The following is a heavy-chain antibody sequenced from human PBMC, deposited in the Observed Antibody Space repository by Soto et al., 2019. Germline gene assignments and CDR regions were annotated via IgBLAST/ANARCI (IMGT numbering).Heavy chain of an antibody. CDR1: GVSFSGYY. J-gene: IGHJ5*02. V-gene: IGHV4-34*01. Sequence: SETLSLTCGVYGVSFSGYYWSWIRQPPGKGLEWIGEINHSGSTNYNPSLKSRVTISVDTSKNQFSLKLSSVTAADTAVYYCARTYWFDPWGQGTLVTVSX. CDR2: INHSGST. CDR3: ARTYWFDP.